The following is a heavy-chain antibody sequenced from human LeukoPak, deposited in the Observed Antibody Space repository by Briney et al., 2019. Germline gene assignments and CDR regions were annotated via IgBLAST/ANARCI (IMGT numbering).Heavy chain of an antibody. CDR3: ARFLITMVRGVIITPLYGMDV. CDR2: INHSGST. Sequence: SETLSLTCAVYGGSFSGYYWSWIRQPPGKGLEWIGEINHSGSTNYNPSLKSRVTISVDTSKNQFSLKLSSVTAADTAVYYCARFLITMVRGVIITPLYGMDVWGQGTTVTVSS. D-gene: IGHD3-10*01. V-gene: IGHV4-34*01. J-gene: IGHJ6*02. CDR1: GGSFSGYY.